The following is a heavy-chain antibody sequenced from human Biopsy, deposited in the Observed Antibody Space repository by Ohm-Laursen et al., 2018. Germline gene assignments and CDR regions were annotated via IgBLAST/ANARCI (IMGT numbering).Heavy chain of an antibody. D-gene: IGHD5-24*01. V-gene: IGHV4-59*12. CDR1: GGPIDSYY. CDR2: IYFTGRT. CDR3: ASAGYNPDWNFDL. Sequence: SETLSLTCTVSGGPIDSYYWSWIRQPPGKALEWIGYIYFTGRTSYNPSLKSRVTMSVNTSKKQFSLRLSSVTAADTAVYYCASAGYNPDWNFDLWGRGTRDTVSS. J-gene: IGHJ2*01.